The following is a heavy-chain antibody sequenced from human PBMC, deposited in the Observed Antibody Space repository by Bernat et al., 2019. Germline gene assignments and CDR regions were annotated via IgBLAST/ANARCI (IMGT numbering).Heavy chain of an antibody. CDR2: ISYDGSNK. J-gene: IGHJ3*02. V-gene: IGHV3-30*03. Sequence: AASGFTFSSYGMHWVRQAPGKGLEWVAVISYDGSNKYYADSVKGRFTISRDNAKNTLYLQMNSLRAEDTAVYYCAREESSGRDAFDIWGQGT. CDR1: GFTFSSYG. CDR3: AREESSGRDAFDI. D-gene: IGHD6-19*01.